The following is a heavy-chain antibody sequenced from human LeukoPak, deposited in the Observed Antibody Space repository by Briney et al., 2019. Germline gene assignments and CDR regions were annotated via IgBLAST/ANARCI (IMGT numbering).Heavy chain of an antibody. CDR3: ARGLSSVVVPAAISARSWFDP. CDR1: GGSISSYY. Sequence: SETLSLTCTVSGGSISSYYWSWIRQPPGKGLEWIGYIYYSGSTNYNPSLKSRVTISVDTSKNQFSLKLSSVTAADTAVYYCARGLSSVVVPAAISARSWFDPWGQGTLVTVSS. D-gene: IGHD2-2*02. CDR2: IYYSGST. V-gene: IGHV4-59*12. J-gene: IGHJ5*02.